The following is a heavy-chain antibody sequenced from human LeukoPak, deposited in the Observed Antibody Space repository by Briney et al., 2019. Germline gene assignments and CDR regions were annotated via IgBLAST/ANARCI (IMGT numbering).Heavy chain of an antibody. D-gene: IGHD5-24*01. J-gene: IGHJ4*02. CDR1: GGSSSSYY. CDR2: IYYSGST. CDR3: ARSGGDRVEMPTIIDY. V-gene: IGHV4-59*01. Sequence: SETLSLTCTVSGGSSSSYYWSWIRQPPGKGLEWIGYIYYSGSTNYNPSLKSRVTILVDTSKNQFSLRLNSVTAADTAVYYCARSGGDRVEMPTIIDYWGQGTLVTVSS.